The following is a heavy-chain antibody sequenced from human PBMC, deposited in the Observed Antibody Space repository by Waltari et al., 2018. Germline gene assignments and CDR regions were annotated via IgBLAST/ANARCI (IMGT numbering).Heavy chain of an antibody. CDR1: GLTFSDYY. Sequence: QVQLVESGGGLVKPGGSLRLSCVASGLTFSDYYRGGIRQAPGKWLQWFSYIDSISTYTNYADSVKGRFTISREDAKNSLYLQMDSLKEEDTAVYYCARDGSYGRSGYQTFDSWGQGTLVTVSS. J-gene: IGHJ4*02. V-gene: IGHV3-11*06. CDR3: ARDGSYGRSGYQTFDS. CDR2: IDSISTYT. D-gene: IGHD3-22*01.